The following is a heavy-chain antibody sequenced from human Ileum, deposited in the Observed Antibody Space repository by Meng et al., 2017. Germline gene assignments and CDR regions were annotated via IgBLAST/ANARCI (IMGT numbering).Heavy chain of an antibody. CDR3: ARDLAGLGGY. CDR1: GYTFSDYF. J-gene: IGHJ4*02. V-gene: IGHV1-2*02. CDR2: IDPRTGDT. D-gene: IGHD6-19*01. Sequence: QVHMVQAGAEGKKPGASVTVSCKTFGYTFSDYFMYWVRQAPGQGLEWMGWIDPRTGDTRYTQKLQGRVTMTRDTSISTVYMEVTNLRDDDTAVYYCARDLAGLGGYWGQGTLVTVAS.